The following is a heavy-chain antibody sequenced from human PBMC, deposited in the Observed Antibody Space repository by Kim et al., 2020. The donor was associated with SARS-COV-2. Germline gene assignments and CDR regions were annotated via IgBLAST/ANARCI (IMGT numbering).Heavy chain of an antibody. D-gene: IGHD6-13*01. J-gene: IGHJ5*02. CDR3: VRVESGYTSTWYVWFDP. Sequence: SLKGRFTISRDNAKSSLYLQMNSLRAEDTAVYYCVRVESGYTSTWYVWFDPWGQGTLVTVSS. V-gene: IGHV3-11*05.